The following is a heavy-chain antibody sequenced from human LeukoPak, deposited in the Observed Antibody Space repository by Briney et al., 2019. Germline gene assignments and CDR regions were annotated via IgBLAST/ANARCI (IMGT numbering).Heavy chain of an antibody. Sequence: PSETLSLTCTVSGGSISSSSYYWGWIRQPSGKGLEWIGSIYYSGSTYYNPSLKSRVTISVDTSKNQFSLKLSSVTAADTAVYYCASGSVVTATRYYFDYWGQGTLVTVSS. D-gene: IGHD2-21*02. V-gene: IGHV4-39*01. J-gene: IGHJ4*02. CDR2: IYYSGST. CDR3: ASGSVVTATRYYFDY. CDR1: GGSISSSSYY.